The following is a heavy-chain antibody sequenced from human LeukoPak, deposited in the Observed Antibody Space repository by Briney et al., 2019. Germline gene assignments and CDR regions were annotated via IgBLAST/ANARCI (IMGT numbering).Heavy chain of an antibody. CDR3: ARDRLWFGELPSNWFDP. Sequence: GGSLRLSCAASGFTFSSYWMSWVRQAPGKGLEWVANIKQDGSEKYYVDSVKGRFTISRDNAKNSLYLQMNSLGAEDTAVYYCARDRLWFGELPSNWFDPWGQGTLVTVSS. D-gene: IGHD3-10*01. CDR2: IKQDGSEK. V-gene: IGHV3-7*03. CDR1: GFTFSSYW. J-gene: IGHJ5*02.